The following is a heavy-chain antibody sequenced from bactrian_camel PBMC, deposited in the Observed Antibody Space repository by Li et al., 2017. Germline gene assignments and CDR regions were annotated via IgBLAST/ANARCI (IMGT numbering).Heavy chain of an antibody. V-gene: IGHV3S53*01. J-gene: IGHJ6*01. CDR2: IDSDGST. D-gene: IGHD6*01. CDR1: NYLHGRHF. Sequence: HVQLVESGGGSVTTGESLTLSCTASNYLHGRHFIGWFRQTPGKEREGVAAIDSDGSTSYADSVKGRFTISQDNAKNTLYLQMNSLKPEDTAMYYCAADCPTVRAGSRATFFFSWGAWAHVTVS. CDR3: AADCPTVRAGSRATFFFS.